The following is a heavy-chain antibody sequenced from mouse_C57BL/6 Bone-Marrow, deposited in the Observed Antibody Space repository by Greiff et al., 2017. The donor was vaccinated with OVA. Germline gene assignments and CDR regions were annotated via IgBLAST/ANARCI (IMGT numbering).Heavy chain of an antibody. CDR1: GYTFTSYW. Sequence: QVQLQQPGAELVKPGASVKLSCKASGYTFTSYWMHWVKQRPGRGLEWIGRIDPNSGGTKYNEKFKSKATLTVDKPSSTAYMQLSSLTSEDSAVYHCAREEGYDYGFYYAMDYWGQGTSVTVSS. J-gene: IGHJ4*01. CDR2: IDPNSGGT. V-gene: IGHV1-72*01. D-gene: IGHD2-4*01. CDR3: AREEGYDYGFYYAMDY.